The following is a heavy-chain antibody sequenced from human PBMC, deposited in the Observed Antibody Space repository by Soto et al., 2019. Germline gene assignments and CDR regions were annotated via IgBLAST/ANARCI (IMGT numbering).Heavy chain of an antibody. Sequence: GGSLRLSFAASGFTFSSHWMHWVRHAPGKRLAWVSRINTDRSAIDYADSVDCRFSISRDNGKDTLYLQMNGLRVEDTAVYYCTREFVFDWLLSGFSSNFDLWGQGTQVTVSS. CDR3: TREFVFDWLLSGFSSNFDL. CDR1: GFTFSSHW. CDR2: INTDRSAI. J-gene: IGHJ4*02. V-gene: IGHV3-74*01. D-gene: IGHD3-9*01.